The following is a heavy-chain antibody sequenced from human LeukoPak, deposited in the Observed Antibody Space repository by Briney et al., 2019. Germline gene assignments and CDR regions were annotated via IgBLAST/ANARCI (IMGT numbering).Heavy chain of an antibody. J-gene: IGHJ6*02. CDR2: INSDGSST. Sequence: GGSLRLSCAASGFTFSSYWMHWVRQAPGKGLVWVSRINSDGSSTSYADSVKGRFTISRDNAKNTLYLQMNSLRAEDTAVYYCAREMVVAADNYYYYGMDVWGQGTTVTVSS. D-gene: IGHD2-15*01. CDR3: AREMVVAADNYYYYGMDV. CDR1: GFTFSSYW. V-gene: IGHV3-74*01.